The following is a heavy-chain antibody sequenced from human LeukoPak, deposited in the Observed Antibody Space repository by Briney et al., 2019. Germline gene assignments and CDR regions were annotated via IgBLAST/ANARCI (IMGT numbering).Heavy chain of an antibody. D-gene: IGHD2-15*01. CDR1: GYTLTELS. J-gene: IGHJ4*02. CDR2: FDPEDDET. V-gene: IGHV1-24*01. CDR3: ATDVVVAASLYYFDY. Sequence: GASVKVSCKVSGYTLTELSMHWVRQAPGKGLEWMGGFDPEDDETIYAQKFQGRVTMTEDTSTDTAYMELSSLRSEDTAVYYCATDVVVAASLYYFDYWGQGTLVTVSS.